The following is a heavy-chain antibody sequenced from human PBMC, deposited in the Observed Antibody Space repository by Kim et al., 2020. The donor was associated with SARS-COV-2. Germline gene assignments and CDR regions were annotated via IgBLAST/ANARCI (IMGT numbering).Heavy chain of an antibody. D-gene: IGHD2-15*01. J-gene: IGHJ3*02. Sequence: SETLSLTCAVYGGSFSGYYWSWIRQPPGKGLEWIGEINHSGSTNYNPSLKSRVTISVDTSKNQFSLKLSSVTAADTAVYYCARASVDIVVVVAATALFFDIWGQGTMVTVSS. CDR3: ARASVDIVVVVAATALFFDI. CDR1: GGSFSGYY. V-gene: IGHV4-34*01. CDR2: INHSGST.